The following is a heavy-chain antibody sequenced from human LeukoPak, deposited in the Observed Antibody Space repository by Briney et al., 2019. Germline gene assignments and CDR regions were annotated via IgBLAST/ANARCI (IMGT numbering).Heavy chain of an antibody. V-gene: IGHV4-59*01. J-gene: IGHJ3*01. Sequence: SSETLSLTCTVSGGSISSYYWSWIRQPPGKGLEWIGYIYYSGSTNYSPSLKSRVTISVDTSKNQFSLKLRSVTAADTAEYYCARISSSNWYNERGAFDVWGQGTMVTVSS. CDR1: GGSISSYY. CDR2: IYYSGST. CDR3: ARISSSNWYNERGAFDV. D-gene: IGHD6-13*01.